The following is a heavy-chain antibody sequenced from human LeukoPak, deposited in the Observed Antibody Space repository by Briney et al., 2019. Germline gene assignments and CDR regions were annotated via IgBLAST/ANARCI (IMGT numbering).Heavy chain of an antibody. J-gene: IGHJ6*03. D-gene: IGHD6-6*01. Sequence: PSETLSLTCTVSNGSISSSSYYWGWIRQPPGEGLEWIGRVYYSGSTHYNPSLKSRVTISVDTSKNQFSLKLTSVTAADTAVYYCARDGAARPGYYMDVWGKGTTVTVSS. CDR2: VYYSGST. V-gene: IGHV4-39*07. CDR1: NGSISSSSYY. CDR3: ARDGAARPGYYMDV.